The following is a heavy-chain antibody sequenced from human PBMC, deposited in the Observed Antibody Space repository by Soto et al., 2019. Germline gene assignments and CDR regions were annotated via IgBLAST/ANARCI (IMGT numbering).Heavy chain of an antibody. V-gene: IGHV3-30-3*01. Sequence: VHLVESGGGVVQPGRSLRLSCAASGFTFSSYAIHWVRQAPGNGLEWVAAISNDGSNEFYADSVKGRFTISRDNSKNTLYVQMNSLRAEDTAVYYCARSVAEVGTRGSWFDPWGQGILVHVSA. CDR1: GFTFSSYA. J-gene: IGHJ5*02. D-gene: IGHD6-13*01. CDR2: ISNDGSNE. CDR3: ARSVAEVGTRGSWFDP.